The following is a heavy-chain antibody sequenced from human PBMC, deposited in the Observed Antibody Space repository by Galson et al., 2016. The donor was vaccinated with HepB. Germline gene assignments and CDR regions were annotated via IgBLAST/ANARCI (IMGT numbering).Heavy chain of an antibody. CDR3: AKSPWYDSSGYYYFDY. D-gene: IGHD3-22*01. V-gene: IGHV3-30*18. Sequence: SLRLSCAASGFIFRSYGMHWVRQAPGKGLEWVAVISYEGSNKYYADSVKGRFTISRDKSKNTLYLQMNSLRAEDTAVYHCAKSPWYDSSGYYYFDYWGQGTLVTVSS. CDR2: ISYEGSNK. J-gene: IGHJ4*02. CDR1: GFIFRSYG.